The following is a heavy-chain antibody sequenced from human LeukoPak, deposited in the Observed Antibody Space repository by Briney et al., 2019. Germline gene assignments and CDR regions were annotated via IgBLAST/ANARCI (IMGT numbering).Heavy chain of an antibody. CDR2: IYPGDSDT. J-gene: IGHJ4*02. CDR1: GYRFTDYW. D-gene: IGHD6-6*01. CDR3: ARTRAARGPIDY. V-gene: IGHV5-51*01. Sequence: GASLKISCKSYGYRFTDYWIGWVRQMPGKGLEWMGIIYPGDSDTRYSPSFQGQVTISADKSISTAYLQWSSLKASDTAMYYCARTRAARGPIDYWGQGTLVAVSS.